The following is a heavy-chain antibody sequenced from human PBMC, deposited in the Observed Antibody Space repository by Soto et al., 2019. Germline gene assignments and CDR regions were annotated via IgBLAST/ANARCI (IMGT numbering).Heavy chain of an antibody. D-gene: IGHD5-12*01. V-gene: IGHV3-11*06. Sequence: PGGYLRLSCAASGLIFSDYNMNWIRPAPGKGLEWVSYISSSSSYTNYADSVKGRFTISRDNAKNSLYLQMNSLRAEDTAVYYCASTLVATGYWGQGTLVTVSS. CDR1: GLIFSDYN. J-gene: IGHJ4*02. CDR2: ISSSSSYT. CDR3: ASTLVATGY.